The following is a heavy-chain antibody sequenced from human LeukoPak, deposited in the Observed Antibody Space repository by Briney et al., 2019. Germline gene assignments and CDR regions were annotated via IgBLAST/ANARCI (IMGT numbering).Heavy chain of an antibody. Sequence: SETLSLTCAVYGGSFSGYYWSWIRQPPGKGLEWIGEINHSGSTNYNPSLKSRVTISVDTSKNQFSLKLSSVTAEDTAVYYCARVPGSGSYHKPLDYWGQGTLVTVSS. CDR2: INHSGST. J-gene: IGHJ4*02. D-gene: IGHD1-26*01. CDR3: ARVPGSGSYHKPLDY. CDR1: GGSFSGYY. V-gene: IGHV4-34*01.